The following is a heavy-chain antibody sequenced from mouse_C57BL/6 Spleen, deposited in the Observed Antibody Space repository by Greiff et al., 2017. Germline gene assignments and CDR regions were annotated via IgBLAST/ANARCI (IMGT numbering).Heavy chain of an antibody. CDR2: ISSGSNTI. V-gene: IGHV5-17*01. D-gene: IGHD2-12*01. CDR3: ARLAYDTYALDY. Sequence: EVQVVESGGGLVKPGGSLKLSCAASGFTFSDYGMHWVRQAPEKGLEWVAYISSGSNTIYYADTVKGRFTISIDNAKNTLFLQMTSLRSEDTAIYYCARLAYDTYALDYWGQGTSVTVSS. CDR1: GFTFSDYG. J-gene: IGHJ4*01.